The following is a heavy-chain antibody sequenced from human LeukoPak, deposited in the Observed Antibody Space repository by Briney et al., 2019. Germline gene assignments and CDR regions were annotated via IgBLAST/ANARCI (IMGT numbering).Heavy chain of an antibody. D-gene: IGHD2-2*01. CDR2: IYYTGST. CDR3: AREGGIVVVPAAPSSTFDI. Sequence: SETLSLTCTVSGGSIRSYYWSWIRQPPGKGLEWIGYIYYTGSTNYNPSLKSRVTISVDTSKNQFSLKLSSVTAADTAVYYCAREGGIVVVPAAPSSTFDIWGQGTMVTVSS. J-gene: IGHJ3*02. CDR1: GGSIRSYY. V-gene: IGHV4-59*12.